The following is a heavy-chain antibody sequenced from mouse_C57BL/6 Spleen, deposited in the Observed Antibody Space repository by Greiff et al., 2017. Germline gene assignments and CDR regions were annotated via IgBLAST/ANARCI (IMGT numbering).Heavy chain of an antibody. D-gene: IGHD2-3*01. CDR1: GYSFTSYY. J-gene: IGHJ4*01. V-gene: IGHV1-66*01. CDR2: IYPGSGNT. Sequence: VQLQQSGPELVKPGASVKISCKASGYSFTSYYIHWVKQRPGQGLEWIGWIYPGSGNTKYNEKFKGQATLTADTSASTAYRLLSSLTTEDAAVYYYARSYDNYAMDDWGQGTSVTVSS. CDR3: ARSYDNYAMDD.